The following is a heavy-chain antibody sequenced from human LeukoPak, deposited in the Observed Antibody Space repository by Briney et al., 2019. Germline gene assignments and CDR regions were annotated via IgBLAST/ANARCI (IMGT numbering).Heavy chain of an antibody. CDR1: GGSISSGGYS. V-gene: IGHV4-30-2*01. D-gene: IGHD2-15*01. Sequence: SETLSLTCAVSGGSISSGGYSWSWIRQPPGKGLEWIGYIYHSGSTYYNPSLKSRVTISVDRSKNQFSLKLSSVTAADTAVYYCARVAGGNAFDIWGQGTMVTVSS. CDR3: ARVAGGNAFDI. CDR2: IYHSGST. J-gene: IGHJ3*02.